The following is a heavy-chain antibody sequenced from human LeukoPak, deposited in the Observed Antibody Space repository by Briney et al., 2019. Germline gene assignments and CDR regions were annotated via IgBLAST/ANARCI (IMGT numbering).Heavy chain of an antibody. CDR2: INPSGGST. CDR3: ARSCSSTSCYTGIATMDV. Sequence: KPGASVTVSCKASGYTFTSYYMHWVRQAPGQGLEWMGIINPSGGSTSYAQKFQDRVTMTRDTSTSTVYMELSSLRSEDTAVYYCARSCSSTSCYTGIATMDVWGKGTTVTVSS. CDR1: GYTFTSYY. D-gene: IGHD2-2*02. V-gene: IGHV1-46*03. J-gene: IGHJ6*03.